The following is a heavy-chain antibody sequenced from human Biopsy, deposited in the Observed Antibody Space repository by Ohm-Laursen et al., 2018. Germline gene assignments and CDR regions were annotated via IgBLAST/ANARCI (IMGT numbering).Heavy chain of an antibody. CDR1: GYTFTTYY. Sequence: SVKVSRKASGYTFTTYYIHWVRQAPGQGLEWMGIINPGGNSTAYTQNFQGRVTMTWDTSTTTVYMELSSLRSEDTAVYYCVLASFDYWGQGTLVTVSS. CDR2: INPGGNST. V-gene: IGHV1-46*01. J-gene: IGHJ4*02. CDR3: VLASFDY.